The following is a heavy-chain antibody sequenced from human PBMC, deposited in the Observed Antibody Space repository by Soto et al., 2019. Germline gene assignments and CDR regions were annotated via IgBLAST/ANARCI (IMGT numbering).Heavy chain of an antibody. CDR1: GFTFSSYS. J-gene: IGHJ4*02. CDR2: ISSSSSTI. V-gene: IGHV3-48*01. D-gene: IGHD2-15*01. Sequence: GGSLRLSCAASGFTFSSYSMNWVRQAPGKGLEWVSYISSSSSTIYYADSVKGRFTISRDNAKNSLYLQMNSLRAEDTAVYYCARVGRPGIFDYWGQGTLVTVSS. CDR3: ARVGRPGIFDY.